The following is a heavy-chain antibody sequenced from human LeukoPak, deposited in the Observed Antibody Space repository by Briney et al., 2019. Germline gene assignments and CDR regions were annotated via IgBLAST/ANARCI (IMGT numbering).Heavy chain of an antibody. CDR2: IRSKAYGGTT. V-gene: IGHV3-49*04. Sequence: GGSLRLSCTASGFTFGDYAMSWVRQAPGKGLEWVGFIRSKAYGGTTEHAASVKGRFTISRDDSKSIAYLQMNSLKTEDTAVYYCTRGRGYSYGYGDYWGQGTLVTVSS. CDR3: TRGRGYSYGYGDY. J-gene: IGHJ4*02. CDR1: GFTFGDYA. D-gene: IGHD5-18*01.